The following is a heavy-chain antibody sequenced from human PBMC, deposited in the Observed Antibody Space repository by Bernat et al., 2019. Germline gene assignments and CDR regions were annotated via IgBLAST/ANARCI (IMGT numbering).Heavy chain of an antibody. CDR3: ARDFLREGWLHRLDY. D-gene: IGHD5-24*01. J-gene: IGHJ4*02. Sequence: VQLLESGGGLVQPGGSLRLSCAASGFTFSSYAMHWVRQAPGKGLEWVAGISYDGRNKYYADSVKGRFTISRDNSKNTLYLQMNSLRAEDTAVYYCARDFLREGWLHRLDYWGQGTLVTVSS. V-gene: IGHV3-30*04. CDR2: ISYDGRNK. CDR1: GFTFSSYA.